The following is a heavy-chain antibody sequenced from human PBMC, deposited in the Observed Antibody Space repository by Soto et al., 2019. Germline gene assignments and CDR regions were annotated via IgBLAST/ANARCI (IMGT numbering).Heavy chain of an antibody. Sequence: SETLSLTCAVYGGSFSGYYWSWIRQPPGKGLEWIGEINHSGSTNYNPSLKSRVTISVDTSKNQFSLKLSSVTAADTAVYYCASSVYDYIWGSYRRTFDYWGQGTLVTVSS. J-gene: IGHJ4*02. CDR2: INHSGST. CDR1: GGSFSGYY. CDR3: ASSVYDYIWGSYRRTFDY. V-gene: IGHV4-34*01. D-gene: IGHD3-16*02.